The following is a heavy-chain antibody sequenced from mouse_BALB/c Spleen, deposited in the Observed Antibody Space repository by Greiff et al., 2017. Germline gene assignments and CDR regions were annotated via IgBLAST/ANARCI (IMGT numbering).Heavy chain of an antibody. CDR3: NYDAMDY. Sequence: EVKLVESGAELVRSGASVKLSCTASGFNIKDYYMHWVKQRPEQGLEWIGWIDPENGDTEYAPKFQGKATMSADTSSNTAYLQLSSLTSEDTAVYYCNYDAMDYWGQGTSVTVSS. CDR1: GFNIKDYY. CDR2: IDPENGDT. V-gene: IGHV14-4*02. J-gene: IGHJ4*01.